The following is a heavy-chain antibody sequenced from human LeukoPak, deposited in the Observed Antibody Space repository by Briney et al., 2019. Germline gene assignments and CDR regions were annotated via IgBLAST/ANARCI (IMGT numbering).Heavy chain of an antibody. J-gene: IGHJ4*02. CDR2: INPSGGST. CDR1: RATFSNYA. V-gene: IGHV1-46*01. D-gene: IGHD6-25*01. CDR3: ARDRSGDGVWNY. Sequence: ASVKVSCKASRATFSNYAISWVRQAPGQGLEWMGIINPSGGSTSYAQKFQGRVTMTRDMSTSTVYMELSSLRSEDTAVYYCARDRSGDGVWNYWGQGTLVTVSS.